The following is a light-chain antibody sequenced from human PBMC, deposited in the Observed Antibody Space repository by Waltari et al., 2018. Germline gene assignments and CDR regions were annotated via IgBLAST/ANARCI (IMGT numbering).Light chain of an antibody. V-gene: IGKV3-20*01. CDR3: QQYGSSPWT. CDR1: QSVSSSY. Sequence: EIVLTQSPGTLSLSTGERATLSCRASQSVSSSYLAWYQQKPGQDPRVLIHGASNRATGIPDRFSGSGSGTDFTLTISRLEPEDFAVYYCQQYGSSPWTFGQGTKVEIK. J-gene: IGKJ1*01. CDR2: GAS.